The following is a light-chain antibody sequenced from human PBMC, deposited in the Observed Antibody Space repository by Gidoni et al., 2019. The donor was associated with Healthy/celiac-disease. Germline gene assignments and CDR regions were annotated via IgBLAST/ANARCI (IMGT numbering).Light chain of an antibody. Sequence: DIVMTQSPDSLAVSLGERATINCKSSQSVLYSSSNKNYLAWYQQKPGKPPKLLIYWASTRESGVPDRFSSSGSGTDFTLTISSLQAEDVAVYYCQQYYSTPPAYTFGQGTKLEIK. CDR2: WAS. CDR1: QSVLYSSSNKNY. J-gene: IGKJ2*01. CDR3: QQYYSTPPAYT. V-gene: IGKV4-1*01.